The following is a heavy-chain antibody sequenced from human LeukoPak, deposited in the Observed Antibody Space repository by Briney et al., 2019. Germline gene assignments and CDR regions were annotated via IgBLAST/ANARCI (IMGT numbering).Heavy chain of an antibody. Sequence: GESLKISCKASGYSFATYWIGWVRQMPGKGLEWMGIIYPGDSDTRYNPSFQGQVTISADKSINTAYLQWRSLKASDTAMYYCARPPSRITGTTEDYWGQGTLVTASS. CDR3: ARPPSRITGTTEDY. CDR2: IYPGDSDT. D-gene: IGHD1-20*01. V-gene: IGHV5-51*01. CDR1: GYSFATYW. J-gene: IGHJ4*02.